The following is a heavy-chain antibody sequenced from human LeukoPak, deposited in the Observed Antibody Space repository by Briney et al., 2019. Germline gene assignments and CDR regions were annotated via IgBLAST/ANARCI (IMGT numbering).Heavy chain of an antibody. Sequence: GGSLRLSCAASEFSVGSNYMTWVRQAPGKGLEWVANIKQDGSEKYYVDSVKGRFTISRDNAKNSLYLQMNSLRAEDTAVYYCASKGTYYDFWSGYEDYWGQGILVTVSS. V-gene: IGHV3-7*01. CDR1: EFSVGSNY. J-gene: IGHJ4*02. CDR2: IKQDGSEK. D-gene: IGHD3-3*01. CDR3: ASKGTYYDFWSGYEDY.